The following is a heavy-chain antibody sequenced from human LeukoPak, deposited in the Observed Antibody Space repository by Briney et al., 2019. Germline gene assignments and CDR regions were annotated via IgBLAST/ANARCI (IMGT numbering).Heavy chain of an antibody. J-gene: IGHJ4*02. D-gene: IGHD2-15*01. CDR2: ISTSSIYI. CDR3: AKDGEYCSGGSCSFFDY. V-gene: IGHV3-21*01. CDR1: GFTFSSYS. Sequence: KPGGSLRLSCAASGFTFSSYSMNWVRQTPGKGLEWVASISTSSIYIYYADSVKGRFIISRDNAKKSLYPQMNSLRAEDTAVYHCAKDGEYCSGGSCSFFDYWGQGTLVTVSS.